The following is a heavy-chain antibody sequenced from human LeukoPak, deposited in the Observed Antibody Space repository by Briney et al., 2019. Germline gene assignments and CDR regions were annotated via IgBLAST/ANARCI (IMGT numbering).Heavy chain of an antibody. CDR2: ISSSGSTI. D-gene: IGHD3-10*01. CDR3: AKDSGEGQYAPFDY. Sequence: GGSLRLSCAASGFTFSSYEMNWVRQAPGKGLEWVSYISSSGSTIYYADSVKGRFTISRDNSKNTLYLQMNSLRAEDTAVYYCAKDSGEGQYAPFDYWGQGTLVTVSS. CDR1: GFTFSSYE. V-gene: IGHV3-48*03. J-gene: IGHJ4*02.